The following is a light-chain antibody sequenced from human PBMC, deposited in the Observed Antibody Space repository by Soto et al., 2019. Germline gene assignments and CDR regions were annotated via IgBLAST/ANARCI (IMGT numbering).Light chain of an antibody. J-gene: IGLJ1*01. Sequence: ALTQPPSASGSPGQSVAISCTGTSSDVGGYNYVSWYQQHPGKAPKLIIYDVTKRPSGVPDRFSGSSSGNTASLTISGLQAEDEADYFCCSYAGSYSYVFGTGTKVTVL. CDR2: DVT. V-gene: IGLV2-11*01. CDR3: CSYAGSYSYV. CDR1: SSDVGGYNY.